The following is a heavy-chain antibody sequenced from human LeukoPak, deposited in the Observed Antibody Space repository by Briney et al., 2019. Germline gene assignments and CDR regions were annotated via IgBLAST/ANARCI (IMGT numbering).Heavy chain of an antibody. CDR3: ARVVLSLRYFDSENWFDP. J-gene: IGHJ5*02. CDR2: ISAYNGNT. V-gene: IGHV1-18*01. CDR1: GYTFTSYG. Sequence: VASVKVSCKASGYTFTSYGISWVRQAPGQGLEWMGWISAYNGNTNYAQKLQGRATMTTDTSTSTAYMELRSLRSDDTAVYYCARVVLSLRYFDSENWFDPWGQGTLVTVSS. D-gene: IGHD3-9*01.